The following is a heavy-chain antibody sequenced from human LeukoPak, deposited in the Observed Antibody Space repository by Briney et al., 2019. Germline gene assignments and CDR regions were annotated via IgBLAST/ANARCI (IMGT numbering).Heavy chain of an antibody. Sequence: ASVKVSSKASGYTFTSYYMHWVRQAPGQGLEWMGIINPSGGSTSYAQKFQGRVTMTRDTSTSTVYMELSSLRSEDTAVYYCASTTPGGWSSADYWGQGTLVTVSS. D-gene: IGHD6-19*01. J-gene: IGHJ4*02. V-gene: IGHV1-46*01. CDR3: ASTTPGGWSSADY. CDR2: INPSGGST. CDR1: GYTFTSYY.